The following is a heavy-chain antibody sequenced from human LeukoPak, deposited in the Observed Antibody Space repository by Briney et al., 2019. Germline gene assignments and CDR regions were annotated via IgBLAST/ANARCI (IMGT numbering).Heavy chain of an antibody. D-gene: IGHD3-16*01. V-gene: IGHV1-2*02. CDR3: ARDLGLSVRYFDY. Sequence: ASVKVSCKASGYTFTGYYMHWVRQAPGQGLEWMGWINPNSGGTNYAQKFQGRVTMTRDTSISTAYMELSRLRSDDTAVYYCARDLGLSVRYFDYWGQGTLVTVSS. J-gene: IGHJ4*02. CDR1: GYTFTGYY. CDR2: INPNSGGT.